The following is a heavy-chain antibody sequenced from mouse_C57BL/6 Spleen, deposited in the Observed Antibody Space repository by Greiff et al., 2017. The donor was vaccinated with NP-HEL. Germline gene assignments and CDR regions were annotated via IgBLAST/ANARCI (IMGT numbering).Heavy chain of an antibody. CDR3: ARDLYYYGSSGAMDY. CDR2: INYDGSST. J-gene: IGHJ4*01. V-gene: IGHV5-16*01. CDR1: GFTFSDYY. Sequence: EVKLMESEGGLVQPGSSMKLSCTASGFTFSDYYMAWVRQVPEKGLEWVANINYDGSSTYYLDSLKSRFIISRDNAKNILYLQMSSLKSEDTATYYCARDLYYYGSSGAMDYWGQGTSVTVSS. D-gene: IGHD1-1*01.